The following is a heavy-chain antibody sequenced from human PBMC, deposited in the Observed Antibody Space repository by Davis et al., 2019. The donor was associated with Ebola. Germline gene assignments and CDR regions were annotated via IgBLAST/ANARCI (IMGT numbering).Heavy chain of an antibody. D-gene: IGHD3-10*01. CDR1: GYTFTSYA. CDR2: INGANGYT. Sequence: AASVKVSCKASGYTFTSYAIHWVRQAPGQRLEWMGWINGANGYTQYSQKFQGRVTITRDTSASTAYMELSSLRSEDTAVYYCARGITMVRALDWFDPWGQGTLVTVSS. CDR3: ARGITMVRALDWFDP. V-gene: IGHV1-3*01. J-gene: IGHJ5*02.